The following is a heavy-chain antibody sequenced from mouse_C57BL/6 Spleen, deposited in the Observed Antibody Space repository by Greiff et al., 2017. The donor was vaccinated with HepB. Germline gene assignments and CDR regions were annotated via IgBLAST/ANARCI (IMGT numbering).Heavy chain of an antibody. J-gene: IGHJ1*03. CDR2: IDPSDSYT. D-gene: IGHD1-1*01. CDR3: ARWATVVATRYFDV. CDR1: GYTFTSYW. Sequence: VQLQQSGAELVRPGTSVKLSCKASGYTFTSYWMHWVKQRPGQGLEWIGVIDPSDSYTNYNQKFKGKATLTVDTSSSTAYMQLSSLTSEDSAVYYWARWATVVATRYFDVWGTGTTVTVSS. V-gene: IGHV1-59*01.